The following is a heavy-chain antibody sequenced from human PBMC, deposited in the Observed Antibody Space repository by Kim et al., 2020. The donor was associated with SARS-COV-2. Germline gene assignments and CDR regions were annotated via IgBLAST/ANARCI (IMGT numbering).Heavy chain of an antibody. D-gene: IGHD5-12*01. CDR2: ISAYNGNT. Sequence: ASVKVSCKASGYTFTSYGISWVRQAPGQGLEWMGWISAYNGNTNYAQKLQGRVTMTTDTSTSTAYMELRSLRSDDTAVYYCARDHGYKKIGAFDYWGQGTLVTVSS. J-gene: IGHJ4*02. CDR1: GYTFTSYG. CDR3: ARDHGYKKIGAFDY. V-gene: IGHV1-18*04.